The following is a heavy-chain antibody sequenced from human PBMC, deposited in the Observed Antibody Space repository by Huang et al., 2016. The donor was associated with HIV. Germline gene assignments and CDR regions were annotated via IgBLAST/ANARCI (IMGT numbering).Heavy chain of an antibody. V-gene: IGHV1-2*02. CDR1: GYTFTDYF. J-gene: IGHJ4*02. CDR2: INPISGVT. Sequence: QVQLVQSGAEVKKPGASVKVSCRTSGYTFTDYFVHWGRQAPGKGLKWRGAINPISGVTNYAQKFQGRVTMNRDTSIRTVYMELNRLRSDDTALYYCARTPYSGSHPDYWGQGTLVTVSS. CDR3: ARTPYSGSHPDY. D-gene: IGHD2-15*01.